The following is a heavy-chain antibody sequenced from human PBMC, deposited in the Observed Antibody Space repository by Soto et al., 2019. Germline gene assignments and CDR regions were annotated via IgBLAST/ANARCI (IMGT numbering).Heavy chain of an antibody. CDR1: GGSISSGGYS. Sequence: PSETLSLTCAVSGGSISSGGYSWGWIRQPPGKGLEWIGYIYHSGSTYYNPSLKSRVTISVDRSRNQFSLKLSSVTAADTAVYYCPRVPYYWGQGTLVPVSS. CDR3: PRVPYY. CDR2: IYHSGST. J-gene: IGHJ4*02. V-gene: IGHV4-30-2*01.